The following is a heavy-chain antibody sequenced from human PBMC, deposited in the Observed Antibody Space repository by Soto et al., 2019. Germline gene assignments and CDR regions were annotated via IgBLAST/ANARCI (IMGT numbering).Heavy chain of an antibody. Sequence: GGSLRLSCAVSGFTFGTYAMHWVRQAPGKGLEWVAVIYYDGSNRYYGDAVKGRFTISRDNSKSTLYLQMSSLRAEDTAVYYCARAFCTNGVCYYFFDYWGHGTLVTVS. D-gene: IGHD2-8*01. V-gene: IGHV3-33*01. CDR1: GFTFGTYA. CDR2: IYYDGSNR. CDR3: ARAFCTNGVCYYFFDY. J-gene: IGHJ4*01.